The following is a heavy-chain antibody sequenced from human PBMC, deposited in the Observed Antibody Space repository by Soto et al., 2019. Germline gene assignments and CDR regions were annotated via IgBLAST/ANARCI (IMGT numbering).Heavy chain of an antibody. CDR3: SRGPIGRAFDI. J-gene: IGHJ3*02. V-gene: IGHV4-31*03. Sequence: SETLSLTCTVSGGSISSGSYYWSWIRQHPGKGLEWIGYIYYSGATYYYPSLKSRLTILMDTSKNQFSLELSSVTAADTAVYYCSRGPIGRAFDIWGQGTMVTVSS. CDR1: GGSISSGSYY. CDR2: IYYSGAT.